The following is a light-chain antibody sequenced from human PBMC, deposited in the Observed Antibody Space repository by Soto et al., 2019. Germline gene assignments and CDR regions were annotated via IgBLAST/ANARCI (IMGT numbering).Light chain of an antibody. J-gene: IGKJ2*01. V-gene: IGKV3-15*01. CDR1: ETLISF. CDR3: QSYSDWPFA. CDR2: GAS. Sequence: EIVLTQSPATLSVSPGERVTLSCRASETLISFLAWYQQKPGQAPRLLIYGASTRATGVPARFSGSGSATDFTLTISSLQSGDFAVYSCQSYSDWPFAVGEGTKLEI.